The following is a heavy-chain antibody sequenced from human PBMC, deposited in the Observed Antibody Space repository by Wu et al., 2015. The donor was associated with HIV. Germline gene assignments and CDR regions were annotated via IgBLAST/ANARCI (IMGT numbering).Heavy chain of an antibody. CDR3: ARRGPGFVVVPAASDFDY. CDR2: INPNSGGT. V-gene: IGHV1-2*02. J-gene: IGHJ4*02. CDR1: GYTFTGYY. D-gene: IGHD2-2*01. Sequence: QVQLVQSGAEVKKPGASVKVSCKASGYTFTGYYMHWVRQAPGQGLEWMGWINPNSGGTNYAQKFQGRVTMTRDTSISTAYMELSRLRSDDTAVYYCARRGPGFVVVPAASDFDYWGQGTLVHRLL.